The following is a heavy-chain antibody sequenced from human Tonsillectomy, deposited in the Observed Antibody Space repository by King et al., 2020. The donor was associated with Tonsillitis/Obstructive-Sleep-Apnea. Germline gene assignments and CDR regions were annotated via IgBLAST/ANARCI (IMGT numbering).Heavy chain of an antibody. J-gene: IGHJ4*02. CDR2: IYYSGST. V-gene: IGHV4-59*01. D-gene: IGHD5-12*01. CDR1: GGSISSYY. CDR3: ALFDLRPGYYFDY. Sequence: VQLQESGPGLVKPSETLSLTCTVSGGSISSYYWSWIRQPPGKGLEWIGYIYYSGSTNYNPTLKSRVTISVDTSKNQFSLKLSSVTAADTAVYYCALFDLRPGYYFDYWGQGTLVTVSS.